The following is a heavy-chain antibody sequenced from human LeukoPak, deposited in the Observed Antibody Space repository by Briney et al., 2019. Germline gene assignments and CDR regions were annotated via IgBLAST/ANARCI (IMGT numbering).Heavy chain of an antibody. CDR2: INPNSGGT. CDR3: ARVTHNYYDSSGYYAFDI. J-gene: IGHJ3*02. Sequence: ASVKVSCKASGCTFTGYYMHWVRQAPGQGLEWMGWINPNSGGTNYAQKFQGRVTMTRDTSISTAYMELSRLRSDDTAVYYCARVTHNYYDSSGYYAFDIWGQGTMVTVSS. D-gene: IGHD3-22*01. CDR1: GCTFTGYY. V-gene: IGHV1-2*02.